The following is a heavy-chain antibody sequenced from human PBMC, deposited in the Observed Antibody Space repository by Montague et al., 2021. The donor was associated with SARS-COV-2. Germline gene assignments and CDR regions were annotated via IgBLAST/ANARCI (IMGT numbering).Heavy chain of an antibody. V-gene: IGHV4-39*01. J-gene: IGHJ3*01. CDR3: ARHLHREFFDF. CDR1: GDSISSSNYY. Sequence: SETLSLTCTVSGDSISSSNYYWSWIRQPPGKGLEWIGSIYYRGSTYYNPSLKSRVTISVDTSMNQFSLILTSVTAADTAVYYCARHLHREFFDFWGQGAMVTVSS. CDR2: IYYRGST.